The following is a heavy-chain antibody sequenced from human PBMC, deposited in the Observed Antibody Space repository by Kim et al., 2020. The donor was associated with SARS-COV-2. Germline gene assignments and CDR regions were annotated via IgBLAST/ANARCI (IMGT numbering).Heavy chain of an antibody. J-gene: IGHJ5*02. CDR3: ARQGFLEWLFRWFDP. D-gene: IGHD3-3*01. CDR1: GGSISSSSYY. CDR2: IYYSGST. Sequence: ETLSLTCTVSGGSISSSSYYWGWIRQPPGKGLEWIGSIYYSGSTYYNPSLKSRVTISVDTSKNQFSLKLSSVTAADTAVYYCARQGFLEWLFRWFDPWGQGTLVTVSS. V-gene: IGHV4-39*01.